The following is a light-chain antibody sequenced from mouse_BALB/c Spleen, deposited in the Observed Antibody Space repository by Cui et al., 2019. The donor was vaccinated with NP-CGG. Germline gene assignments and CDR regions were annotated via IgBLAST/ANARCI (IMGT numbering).Light chain of an antibody. CDR2: GTN. J-gene: IGLJ1*01. CDR3: ALWYSNHWV. CDR1: TAAVTTSNH. V-gene: IGLV1*01. Sequence: HAVVSQEPVRSPPPGEKVTLSCRSSTAAVTTSNHANWVQEKPDHLFTGLIGGTNNRVPGVPARFSGSLIGDKAALTITGAQTEDEAIYFCALWYSNHWVFGGGTKLTVL.